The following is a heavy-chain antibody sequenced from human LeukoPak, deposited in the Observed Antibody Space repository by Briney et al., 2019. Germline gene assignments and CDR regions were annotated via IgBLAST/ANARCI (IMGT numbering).Heavy chain of an antibody. CDR1: GFTFSSYS. D-gene: IGHD3-10*02. Sequence: GGSLRLSCAASGFTFSSYSMNWVRQAPGKGLEWVSYISSSSSTIYYADSVKGRFTISRDNAKNSLYLQMNSLRAEDTAVYYCARVCSGSSRRDFDYWGQGTLVTVSS. CDR3: ARVCSGSSRRDFDY. CDR2: ISSSSSTI. V-gene: IGHV3-48*01. J-gene: IGHJ4*02.